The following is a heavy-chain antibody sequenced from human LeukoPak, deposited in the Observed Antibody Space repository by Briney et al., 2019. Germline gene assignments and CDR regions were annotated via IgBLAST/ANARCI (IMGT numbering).Heavy chain of an antibody. CDR1: GFTFSDYY. D-gene: IGHD2-15*01. CDR2: ISGSTSYT. V-gene: IGHV3-11*05. Sequence: GGSLRLSCAASGFTFSDYYMSWIRQAPGKGLEWVSYISGSTSYTNYADSVKGRFTISRDNAKNSLYLQMNSLRAEDTAVYYCARDRSWGSGYNYGMDVWGQGTTVSVSS. CDR3: ARDRSWGSGYNYGMDV. J-gene: IGHJ6*02.